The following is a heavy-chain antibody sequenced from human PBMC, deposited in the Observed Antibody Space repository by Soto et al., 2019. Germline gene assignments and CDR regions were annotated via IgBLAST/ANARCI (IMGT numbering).Heavy chain of an antibody. V-gene: IGHV3-7*05. CDR1: GFTFSNDW. CDR2: IRKDGTKK. CDR3: GRDVSPGNSNSYFDAFDI. Sequence: EVQLVESGGGLVQPGGSLRLSCAASGFTFSNDWMTWVRQAPGKGLEWVANIRKDGTKKSYLDSVWGRFTISRDNAKNSLYLEMNSLRVEDTALYYCGRDVSPGNSNSYFDAFDIWGQGTMVTVSS. D-gene: IGHD5-18*01. J-gene: IGHJ3*02.